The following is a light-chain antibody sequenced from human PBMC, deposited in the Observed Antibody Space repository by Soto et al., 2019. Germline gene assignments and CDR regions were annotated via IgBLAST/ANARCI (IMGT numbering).Light chain of an antibody. CDR1: QSISSY. V-gene: IGKV1-39*01. CDR3: QQSYSTPLT. Sequence: DIQMTQSPSYLSASVGDRVTITCRARQSISSYLNWYQQKPGKAPKLLIYSASSLQCGVPSRFSGSGSGTDFTLTISSLPTEEFAIYYCQQSYSTPLTFGPGTKVDIK. J-gene: IGKJ3*01. CDR2: SAS.